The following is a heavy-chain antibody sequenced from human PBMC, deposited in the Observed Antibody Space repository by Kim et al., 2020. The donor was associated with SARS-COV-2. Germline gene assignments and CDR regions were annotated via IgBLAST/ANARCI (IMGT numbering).Heavy chain of an antibody. Sequence: GESLKTSCKGSGYSFTSYWIGWVRQMPGKGLEWMGIIYPGDSDTRYSPSFQGQVTIPADKSISTAYLQWSSLKASDTAMYYCARRISSPLTTLRRNNWFDPWGQGTLVTVSS. CDR3: ARRISSPLTTLRRNNWFDP. CDR2: IYPGDSDT. CDR1: GYSFTSYW. D-gene: IGHD4-17*01. V-gene: IGHV5-51*01. J-gene: IGHJ5*02.